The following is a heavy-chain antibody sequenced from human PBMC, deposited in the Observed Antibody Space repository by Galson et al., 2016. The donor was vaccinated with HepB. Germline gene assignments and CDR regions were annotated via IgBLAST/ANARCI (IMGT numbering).Heavy chain of an antibody. Sequence: TLSLTCTVSGGSISSGGYYWSWIRQHPGKGLEWIGYIYYSGSTYYNPSLKSRVTISVDTSKNQFSLKLSSVTAADTAVYYCARDSSGYYLFDYWGQGTLVTVSS. CDR3: ARDSSGYYLFDY. J-gene: IGHJ4*02. CDR2: IYYSGST. V-gene: IGHV4-31*03. CDR1: GGSISSGGYY. D-gene: IGHD3-22*01.